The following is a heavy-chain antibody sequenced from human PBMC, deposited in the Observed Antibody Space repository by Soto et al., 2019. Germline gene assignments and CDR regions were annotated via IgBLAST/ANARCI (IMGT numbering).Heavy chain of an antibody. CDR3: TTARGTYGAEYFQH. V-gene: IGHV3-15*01. CDR2: IKSKTDGGTT. CDR1: GFTFTNAW. J-gene: IGHJ1*01. Sequence: GGSLRLSCAASGFTFTNAWMSWVRQAPGKGLEWVGRIKSKTDGGTTDYAAPVKGRFTISRDDSKNTLYLQMNSLKTEDTAVYYCTTARGTYGAEYFQHWGQGTLVTVSS. D-gene: IGHD4-17*01.